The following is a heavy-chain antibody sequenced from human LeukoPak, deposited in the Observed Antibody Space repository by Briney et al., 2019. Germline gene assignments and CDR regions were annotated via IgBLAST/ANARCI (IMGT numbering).Heavy chain of an antibody. V-gene: IGHV3-74*01. J-gene: IGHJ4*02. D-gene: IGHD6-19*01. CDR1: GFAFSSYW. CDR2: INSDGSST. Sequence: GGSLRLSCAASGFAFSSYWMHWVRQAPGRGLVWVSRINSDGSSTSYADSVKGRFTISRDNAKNTLYLQMNSLRAEDTAVYYCARDHSSGWSDYWGQGTLVTVSS. CDR3: ARDHSSGWSDY.